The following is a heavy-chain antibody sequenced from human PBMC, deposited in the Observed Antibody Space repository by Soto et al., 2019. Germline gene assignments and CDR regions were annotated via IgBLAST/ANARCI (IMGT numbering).Heavy chain of an antibody. CDR3: AKDMPPNNDILTGYYSGFDY. CDR1: GFIFSNNA. CDR2: ISYDASEI. V-gene: IGHV3-30*18. Sequence: AGSLRLSCVGSGFIFSNNAMHWVRQAPGKGLEWVAFISYDASEIFYADSVKGRFIISRDNSKNTLYLQMNSLRPEDTAVYYCAKDMPPNNDILTGYYSGFDYWGQGTLVTVSS. D-gene: IGHD3-9*01. J-gene: IGHJ4*02.